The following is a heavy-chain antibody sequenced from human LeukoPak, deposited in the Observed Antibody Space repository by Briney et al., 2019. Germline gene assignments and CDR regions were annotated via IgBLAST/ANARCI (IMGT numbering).Heavy chain of an antibody. Sequence: SETLSLTCTVSGGSISSYYWSWIRQPPGKGLEWIGYIYYSGSTNYNPSLKSRVTISVDTSKNQFSLKLSSVTAADTAVYYCARHIVGSYLFDPWGQGTLVTVSS. CDR2: IYYSGST. J-gene: IGHJ5*02. CDR3: ARHIVGSYLFDP. V-gene: IGHV4-59*08. D-gene: IGHD1-26*01. CDR1: GGSISSYY.